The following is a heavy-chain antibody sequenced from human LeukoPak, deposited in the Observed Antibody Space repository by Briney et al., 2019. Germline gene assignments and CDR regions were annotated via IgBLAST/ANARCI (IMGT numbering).Heavy chain of an antibody. D-gene: IGHD4-17*01. V-gene: IGHV3-23*01. J-gene: IGHJ4*02. CDR2: ISGSGGST. CDR3: AKTRNYGIIDY. CDR1: GFTLRFYA. Sequence: PGGSLRLSCAASGFTLRFYAMSWVRQAPGKGLEWVSAISGSGGSTYYADSVKGRFTISRDNSKNTLYLQMNSLRAEDTAVYYCAKTRNYGIIDYWGQGTLVTVSS.